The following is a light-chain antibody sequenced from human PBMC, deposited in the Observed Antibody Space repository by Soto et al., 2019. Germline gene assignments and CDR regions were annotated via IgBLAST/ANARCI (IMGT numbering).Light chain of an antibody. CDR3: MQSLPTRFT. J-gene: IGKJ3*01. CDR1: QSLLQSNGYNC. V-gene: IGKV2-28*01. CDR2: WGS. Sequence: EIVMTQSPLSLPVTPGEPASISCRSSQSLLQSNGYNCLGWYLQKPGQSPQLLIYWGSNRACGVHDKFTGSGSGTDFTLKISRVEAEDFGVYYGMQSLPTRFTFGPGTKVDIK.